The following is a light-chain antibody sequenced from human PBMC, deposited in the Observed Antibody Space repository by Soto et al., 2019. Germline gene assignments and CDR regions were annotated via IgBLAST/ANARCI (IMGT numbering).Light chain of an antibody. CDR1: SSNIGSNT. CDR2: NNN. J-gene: IGLJ2*01. V-gene: IGLV1-44*01. CDR3: AAWDDSLNGVV. Sequence: QSVLTQPPSASGTPGQRVTISCSGSSSNIGSNTVNWYQQLPRTAPNLLLYNNNQQPPVVPDRFSGSKSDTSASLAISGLPEEEDADYYSAAWDDSLNGVVFGGGTKLTVL.